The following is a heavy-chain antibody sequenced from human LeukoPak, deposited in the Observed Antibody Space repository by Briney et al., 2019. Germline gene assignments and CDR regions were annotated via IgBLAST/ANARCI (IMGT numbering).Heavy chain of an antibody. CDR1: GFTFSSYS. CDR3: ARPGYGSGSYYYY. D-gene: IGHD3-10*01. CDR2: ISSSSSYI. V-gene: IGHV3-21*01. Sequence: PGGSLRLSCAASGFTFSSYSMNWLRQAPGKGLEWVSSISSSSSYIYYADSVKGRFTISRDNAKNSLYLQMNSLRAEDTAVYYCARPGYGSGSYYYYWGQGTLVTVSS. J-gene: IGHJ4*02.